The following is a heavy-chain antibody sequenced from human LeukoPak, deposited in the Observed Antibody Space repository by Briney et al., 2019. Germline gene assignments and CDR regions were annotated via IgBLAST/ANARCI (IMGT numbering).Heavy chain of an antibody. Sequence: GESLKISCKGSGCSFPNYWIGWVRQMPGKGLECMGIIYPGDSDARYSPSFQGQVTISADKSITTAYLQWSSLKASDTAMYYCAVGTGYYFDLWGQGTLVTVSS. CDR2: IYPGDSDA. CDR3: AVGTGYYFDL. CDR1: GCSFPNYW. V-gene: IGHV5-51*01. J-gene: IGHJ4*02. D-gene: IGHD3/OR15-3a*01.